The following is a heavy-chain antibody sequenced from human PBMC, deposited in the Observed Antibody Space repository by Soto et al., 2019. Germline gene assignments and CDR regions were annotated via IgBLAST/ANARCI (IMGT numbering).Heavy chain of an antibody. D-gene: IGHD3-22*01. V-gene: IGHV1-69*13. CDR1: GGTFSSYA. CDR2: IIPIFGTA. Sequence: GASVKVSCKASGGTFSSYAISWLRQAPGQGLEWMGGIIPIFGTANYAQKFQGRVTITADESTSTAYMELSSLRSEDTAVYYCARGDYYDSSGDPNWFDPWGQGTLVTVSS. CDR3: ARGDYYDSSGDPNWFDP. J-gene: IGHJ5*02.